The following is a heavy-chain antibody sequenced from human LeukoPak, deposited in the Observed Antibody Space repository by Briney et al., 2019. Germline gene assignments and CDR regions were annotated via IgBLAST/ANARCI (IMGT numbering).Heavy chain of an antibody. V-gene: IGHV3-23*01. D-gene: IGHD3-16*01. CDR1: RFTFRNYA. Sequence: GGSLRLSCAASRFTFRNYAMSWVRQAPGRGLEWLCIISGTADSKDYAGSVKGRFTISRDNPRSTLYLEMNILRAEDTAVYYCAKADATIGGAFDTWGQGTMVIVSS. CDR2: ISGTADSK. CDR3: AKADATIGGAFDT. J-gene: IGHJ3*02.